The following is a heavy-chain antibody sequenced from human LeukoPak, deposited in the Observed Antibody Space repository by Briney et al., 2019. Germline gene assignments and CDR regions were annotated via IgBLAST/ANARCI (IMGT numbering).Heavy chain of an antibody. CDR3: AREPPIVFSRYDSQAGNL. CDR2: IYGGGST. J-gene: IGHJ4*02. Sequence: ETLSLTCTVSGGSISSYYWSWVRQAPGKGLEWVSVIYGGGSTYYADSVKGGFTISRDNSKNTLYLQMNSLRAEDTAVYYCAREPPIVFSRYDSQAGNLWGQGTLVTVSS. V-gene: IGHV3-66*01. CDR1: GGSISSYY. D-gene: IGHD3-22*01.